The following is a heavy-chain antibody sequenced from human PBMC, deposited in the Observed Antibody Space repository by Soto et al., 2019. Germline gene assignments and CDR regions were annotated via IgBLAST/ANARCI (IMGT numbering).Heavy chain of an antibody. D-gene: IGHD2-2*01. J-gene: IGHJ4*02. V-gene: IGHV3-33*08. CDR1: GFTFSDYG. CDR2: ISHEGGTQ. Sequence: QVQLAESGGGVVQPGGSLRLSCAASGFTFSDYGIDWIRQAPGKGLEWVAVISHEGGTQYYADSVRGRFTVSRDNSKNILYLQMNSLRDEDTAVYYCARGTSHPDYWGQGTLVTVSS. CDR3: ARGTSHPDY.